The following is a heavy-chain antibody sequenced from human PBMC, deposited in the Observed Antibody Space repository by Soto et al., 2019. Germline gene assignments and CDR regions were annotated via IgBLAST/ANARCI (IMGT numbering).Heavy chain of an antibody. D-gene: IGHD2-21*02. CDR3: ARDQRCGGDCRWFDP. Sequence: SETLSLTCTVSGGSVSSGSYYWSWIRQPPGKGLEWIGYIYYSGSTNYNPSLKSRVTISVDTSKNQSSLKLSSVTAADTAVYYCARDQRCGGDCRWFDPWGQGTLVTVSS. CDR1: GGSVSSGSYY. V-gene: IGHV4-61*01. CDR2: IYYSGST. J-gene: IGHJ5*02.